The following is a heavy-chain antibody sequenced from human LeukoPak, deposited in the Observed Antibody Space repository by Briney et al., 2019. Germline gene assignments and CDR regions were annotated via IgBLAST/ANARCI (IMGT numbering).Heavy chain of an antibody. D-gene: IGHD1-26*01. CDR3: ARFISGSGVLSDAFDI. V-gene: IGHV3-43D*03. J-gene: IGHJ3*02. CDR2: ISWDGGST. CDR1: GSTFDDYA. Sequence: GGSLRLSCAASGSTFDDYAMHWVRQAPGKGLEWVSLISWDGGSTYYADSVKGRFTISRDNAKNSLYLQMNSLRAEDTAVYYCARFISGSGVLSDAFDIWGQGTMVTVSS.